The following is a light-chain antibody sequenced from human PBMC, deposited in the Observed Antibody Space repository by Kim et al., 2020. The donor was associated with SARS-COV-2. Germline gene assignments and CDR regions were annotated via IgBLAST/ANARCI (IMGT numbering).Light chain of an antibody. Sequence: IQMTQSPSTLSASIGDRVTITCRASQSIDNWLAWYQQKPGKAPKLLIHKTSTLESGVPARFSGSGSGTEFTLTISSLQPDDFATYSCQQYRDYPLTFGEGTKLEI. V-gene: IGKV1-5*03. CDR1: QSIDNW. CDR2: KTS. CDR3: QQYRDYPLT. J-gene: IGKJ4*01.